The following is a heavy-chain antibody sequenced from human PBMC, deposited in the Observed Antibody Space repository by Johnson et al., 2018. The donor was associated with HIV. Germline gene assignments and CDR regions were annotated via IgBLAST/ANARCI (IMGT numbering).Heavy chain of an antibody. V-gene: IGHV3-30*02. J-gene: IGHJ3*02. Sequence: QVQLVESGGGVVQPGGSLRLCCAASGFTFSSYGMHWVRQAPGKGLEWVAFIRYDGSNKYYADSVKGRFTISRDNSKNTLYLQMNSLRAEDTAVYYCARALVRLQCLEWLPGGDAFDIWGQGTMVTVSS. CDR1: GFTFSSYG. CDR2: IRYDGSNK. CDR3: ARALVRLQCLEWLPGGDAFDI. D-gene: IGHD3-3*01.